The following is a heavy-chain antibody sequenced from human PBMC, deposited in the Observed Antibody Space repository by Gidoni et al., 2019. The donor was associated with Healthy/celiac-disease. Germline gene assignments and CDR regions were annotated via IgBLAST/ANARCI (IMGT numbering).Heavy chain of an antibody. J-gene: IGHJ4*02. CDR2: ISGSGGST. D-gene: IGHD5-18*01. CDR1: GFSFSSYA. CDR3: ANLIRGYSYGYADY. Sequence: EVQLLESGGGLVQPGGALRLSCAASGFSFSSYAMSWVRQAPGKGLEWVSAISGSGGSTYYADSVKGRFTISRDNSKNTLYLQMNSLRAEDTAVYYCANLIRGYSYGYADYWGQGTLVTVSS. V-gene: IGHV3-23*01.